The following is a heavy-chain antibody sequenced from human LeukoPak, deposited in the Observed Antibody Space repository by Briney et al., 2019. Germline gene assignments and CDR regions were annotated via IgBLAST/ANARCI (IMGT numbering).Heavy chain of an antibody. V-gene: IGHV3-23*01. CDR1: GFTFSSYA. J-gene: IGHJ4*02. CDR3: AKDLGPRSFIVVVPAAITFDY. D-gene: IGHD2-2*01. Sequence: GGSLRLSCAASGFTFSSYAMSWVRQAPGKGLEWVSAISGSGGSTYYADSVKGRSTISRDNSKNTLYLQMNSLRAEDTAVYYCAKDLGPRSFIVVVPAAITFDYWGQGTLVTVSS. CDR2: ISGSGGST.